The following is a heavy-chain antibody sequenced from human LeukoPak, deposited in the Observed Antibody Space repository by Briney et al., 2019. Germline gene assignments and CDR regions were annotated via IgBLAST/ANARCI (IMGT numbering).Heavy chain of an antibody. V-gene: IGHV3-21*01. Sequence: PGGSLRLSCATSGFIFSSDSMIWVRQAPGKGLEWVSSISSTGAYIYYADSLMGRFTISRDNAKNSLYLQMNSLRADDTAVYYCARGLAAAGTRGPYWGQGTLVTVSP. CDR1: GFIFSSDS. J-gene: IGHJ4*02. CDR2: ISSTGAYI. D-gene: IGHD6-13*01. CDR3: ARGLAAAGTRGPY.